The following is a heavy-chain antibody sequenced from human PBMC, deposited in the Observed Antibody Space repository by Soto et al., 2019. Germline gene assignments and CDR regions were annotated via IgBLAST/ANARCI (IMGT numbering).Heavy chain of an antibody. V-gene: IGHV3-7*03. CDR3: ARRTHSSSWDFDY. Sequence: EVQLMESGGGLVQPGGSLRLSCAASGFTFSSYWMSWVRQAPGKGLEWVANIKQDGSEKYYVDSVKGRFTISRDNAKNSLYLQMNSLRAEDTAVYYCARRTHSSSWDFDYWGQGTLVTVSS. CDR2: IKQDGSEK. D-gene: IGHD6-6*01. CDR1: GFTFSSYW. J-gene: IGHJ4*02.